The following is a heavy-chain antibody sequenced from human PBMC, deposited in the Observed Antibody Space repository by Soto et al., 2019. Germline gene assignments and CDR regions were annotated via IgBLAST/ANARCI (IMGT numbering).Heavy chain of an antibody. J-gene: IGHJ6*02. CDR3: ARGRYYDILTGYTTGTYGMDV. CDR1: GGSISSSNW. Sequence: SETLSLTCAVSGGSISSSNWWSWVRQPPGKGLEWIGEIYHSGSTNYNPSLKSRVTISVDKSKNQFSLKLSSVTAADTAVYYCARGRYYDILTGYTTGTYGMDVWGQGTTVTVSS. V-gene: IGHV4-4*02. CDR2: IYHSGST. D-gene: IGHD3-9*01.